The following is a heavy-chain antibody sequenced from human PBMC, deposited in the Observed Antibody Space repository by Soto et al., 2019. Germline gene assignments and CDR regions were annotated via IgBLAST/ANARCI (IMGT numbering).Heavy chain of an antibody. CDR2: ISDGGDGS. CDR3: AKGGIGRAAGLEY. Sequence: EVQVLESGGGLVQPGGSLRLSCAASGFTFSSYSMTWVRQAPGKGLEWISSISDGGDGSYYADSVKGRFTLSRDNSKNTLSLQMNSLRADDTAVSYCAKGGIGRAAGLEYWGQGTLVTVSS. CDR1: GFTFSSYS. D-gene: IGHD2-21*01. J-gene: IGHJ4*02. V-gene: IGHV3-23*01.